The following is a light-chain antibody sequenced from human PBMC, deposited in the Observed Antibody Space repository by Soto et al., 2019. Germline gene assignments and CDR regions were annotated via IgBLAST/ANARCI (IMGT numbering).Light chain of an antibody. Sequence: SYELTQPPSVSVAPGKTARVTCGGDNIGSKSVHWYQQKPGQAPVLVIYYGSDRPSGIPERFSGSNSGNTATLTISRVEDGDEADYYCQVWDSSSDPWVFGGGPQLTVL. CDR2: YGS. CDR3: QVWDSSSDPWV. CDR1: NIGSKS. J-gene: IGLJ3*02. V-gene: IGLV3-21*04.